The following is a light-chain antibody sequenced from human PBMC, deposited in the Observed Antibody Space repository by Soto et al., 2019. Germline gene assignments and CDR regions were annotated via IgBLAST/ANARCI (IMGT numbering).Light chain of an antibody. CDR2: EGN. J-gene: IGLJ1*01. CDR1: SSDVGGYNY. Sequence: QSALTQPRSVSGSPGQSVTISCTGTSSDVGGYNYVSWYQQHPGKAPKFMIFEGNKRPSGLSNRFSGSKSGNTASLAITGLQAEDDGDYYCQSYDSSLSGSSVFGTGTKLTVL. V-gene: IGLV2-11*01. CDR3: QSYDSSLSGSSV.